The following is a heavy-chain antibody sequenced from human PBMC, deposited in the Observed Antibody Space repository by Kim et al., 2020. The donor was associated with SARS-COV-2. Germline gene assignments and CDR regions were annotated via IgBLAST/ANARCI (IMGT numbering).Heavy chain of an antibody. CDR1: GITFTSYA. V-gene: IGHV3-23*01. CDR3: AKDGAYYGSGWYLNYF. D-gene: IGHD3-10*01. J-gene: IGHJ4*01. CDR2: ISGSGGRT. Sequence: GGSLRLSCAASGITFTSYAMSWVRQAPGRGLEWVSAISGSGGRTYYADSVRGRFTISRDDSKTTLYLQMRSLKAEDTAVYYGAKDGAYYGSGWYLNYF.